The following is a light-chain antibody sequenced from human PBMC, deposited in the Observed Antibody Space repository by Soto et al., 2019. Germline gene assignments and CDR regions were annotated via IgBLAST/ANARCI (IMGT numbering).Light chain of an antibody. CDR3: SSYTSSNTLV. CDR1: SSDVSAYNY. J-gene: IGLJ2*01. Sequence: QSALTQPASVSGSPGQSITISCTGTSSDVSAYNYVSWYQQHPGKAPKLMIFEVSDRPSGVSNRFSGSKSGNTASLTISGLQAEDEADYYCSSYTSSNTLVFGGGTKPIVL. CDR2: EVS. V-gene: IGLV2-14*01.